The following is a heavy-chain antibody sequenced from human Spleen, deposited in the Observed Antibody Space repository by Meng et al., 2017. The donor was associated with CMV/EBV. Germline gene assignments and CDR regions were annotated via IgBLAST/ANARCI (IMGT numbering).Heavy chain of an antibody. Sequence: ASVKVSCKTSGYIFTDYYVHWVRQAPGQGLEWMGWINPNSGGTKYAQKFQGRVAMTRDTSISTAYVDLSRLRSEDTAVYYCARGAAANTGGQLVYWGQGTLVTV. V-gene: IGHV1-2*02. D-gene: IGHD6-13*01. J-gene: IGHJ4*02. CDR3: ARGAAANTGGQLVY. CDR2: INPNSGGT. CDR1: GYIFTDYY.